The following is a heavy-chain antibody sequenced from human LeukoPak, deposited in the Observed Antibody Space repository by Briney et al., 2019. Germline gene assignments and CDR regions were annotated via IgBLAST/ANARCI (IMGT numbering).Heavy chain of an antibody. CDR1: GGSVSSSTW. V-gene: IGHV4-39*01. CDR2: IYYSGRT. Sequence: PSETLSLTCAVSGGSVSSSTWWGWIRQPPGRGLEWIGTIYYSGRTYYNPSLQSRVTISVDTSKNQFSLKLSSVTAADTAVYYCARTVRRPAFNWFDPWGQGTLVTVSS. CDR3: ARTVRRPAFNWFDP. J-gene: IGHJ5*02. D-gene: IGHD2-2*01.